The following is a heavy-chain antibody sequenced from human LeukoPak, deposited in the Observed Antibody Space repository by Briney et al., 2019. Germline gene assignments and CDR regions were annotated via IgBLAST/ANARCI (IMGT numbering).Heavy chain of an antibody. D-gene: IGHD1-26*01. Sequence: SETLSLTCSVSGGSMSNYFWSWIRQPAGKGLEWIGRIFDSGSINYNPSLKSRVTISIDKSNNQFSLKLTSVTAADTAVYYCARAAYSGSYYVDYWGQGTLVTVSS. CDR1: GGSMSNYF. V-gene: IGHV4-4*07. CDR2: IFDSGSI. J-gene: IGHJ4*02. CDR3: ARAAYSGSYYVDY.